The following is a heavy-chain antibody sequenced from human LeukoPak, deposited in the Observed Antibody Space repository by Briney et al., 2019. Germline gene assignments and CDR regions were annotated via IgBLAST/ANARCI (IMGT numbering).Heavy chain of an antibody. CDR1: GYTFTSYA. V-gene: IGHV1-3*01. CDR3: ARAADYGDPIDAFDI. Sequence: GASVKVSCKASGYTFTSYAMHWVRQAPGQRLEWMGWINAGNGNTKYSQKFQGRVTITRDTSASTAYMELSSLRSEDTAVYYCARAADYGDPIDAFDIWGQGTMVTVSS. D-gene: IGHD4-17*01. CDR2: INAGNGNT. J-gene: IGHJ3*02.